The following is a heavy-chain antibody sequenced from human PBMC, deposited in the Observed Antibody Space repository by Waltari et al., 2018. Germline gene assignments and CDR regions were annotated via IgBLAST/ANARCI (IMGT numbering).Heavy chain of an antibody. CDR3: ARDLVGSGWSIDY. CDR2: ITPHTGGT. CDR1: GYTFTRNY. V-gene: IGHV1-2*06. D-gene: IGHD6-19*01. J-gene: IGHJ4*02. Sequence: QVQLVQSGAEVKEPGASVKVSCTASGYTFTRNYIHWVRQAPGQGLEWMGRITPHTGGTYYSQKFQGRVTMTRDMSITTAYMEVSSLRSDDTAVYYCARDLVGSGWSIDYWGQGTLVTVSS.